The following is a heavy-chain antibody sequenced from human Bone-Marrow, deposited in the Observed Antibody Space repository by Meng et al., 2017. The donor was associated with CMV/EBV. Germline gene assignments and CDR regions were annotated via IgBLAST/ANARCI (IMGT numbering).Heavy chain of an antibody. CDR3: ARQEGYQLLWERAFDI. Sequence: ASVKVSCKASGYTFTDYYMHWVRQAPGQGLEWMGWSNPDSGATTYAQKFKGRVTMTRDTSISTAYMELSRLRFDDTAVYYCARQEGYQLLWERAFDIWGQGAMVTVSS. D-gene: IGHD2-2*01. V-gene: IGHV1-2*02. CDR2: SNPDSGAT. J-gene: IGHJ3*02. CDR1: GYTFTDYY.